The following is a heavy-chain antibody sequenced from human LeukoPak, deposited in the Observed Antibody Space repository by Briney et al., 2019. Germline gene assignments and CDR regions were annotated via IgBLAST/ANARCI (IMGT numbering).Heavy chain of an antibody. J-gene: IGHJ3*02. CDR3: ARVTYYDILTGHLKAFDI. CDR2: INHSGST. V-gene: IGHV4-34*01. CDR1: GGSFSGYY. D-gene: IGHD3-9*01. Sequence: SETLSLTCAVYGGSFSGYYWSWIRQPPGKGLGWIGVINHSGSTSYNPSLKSRDTISVDTSKNQFSLKLSSVTAADTAVYYCARVTYYDILTGHLKAFDIWGQGTMVTVSS.